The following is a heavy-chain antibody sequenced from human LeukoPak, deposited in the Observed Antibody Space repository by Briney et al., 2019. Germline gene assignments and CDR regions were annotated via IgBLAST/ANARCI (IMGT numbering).Heavy chain of an antibody. CDR1: GYTFTSYV. CDR3: ARARRIYGSGSFYYFDY. Sequence: ASVKVSCKASGYTFTSYVINWVRQATGQGLEWMGWMNPNSGNTGYAQKFQGRVTMTRNTSISTAYMELSSLRSEDTAVYYCARARRIYGSGSFYYFDYWGQGTLVTVSS. D-gene: IGHD3-10*01. V-gene: IGHV1-8*01. J-gene: IGHJ4*02. CDR2: MNPNSGNT.